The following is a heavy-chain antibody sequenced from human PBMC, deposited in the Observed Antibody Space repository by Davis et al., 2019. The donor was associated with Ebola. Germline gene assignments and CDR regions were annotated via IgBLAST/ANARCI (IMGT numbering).Heavy chain of an antibody. CDR1: GGSISSSSYY. Sequence: SETLSLTCTVSGGSISSSSYYWGWIRQPPGKGLEWIGSIYYSGSTYYNPSLKSRVTISVDTSKNQFSLKLSSVTAADTAVYYCARQGGEYYYDSSGYYTSPQFFDYWGQGTLVTVSS. D-gene: IGHD3-22*01. CDR2: IYYSGST. J-gene: IGHJ4*02. CDR3: ARQGGEYYYDSSGYYTSPQFFDY. V-gene: IGHV4-39*01.